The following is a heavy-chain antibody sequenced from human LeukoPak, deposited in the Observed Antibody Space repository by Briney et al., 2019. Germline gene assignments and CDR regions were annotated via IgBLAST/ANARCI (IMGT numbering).Heavy chain of an antibody. J-gene: IGHJ4*02. CDR3: TTYGSGRKFDY. Sequence: GGSLRLSCAASGFSFSDAWMSWVRQIPGKGLEWVGRIESKTDGGTTDYAAPVKGRFTISRDDSPTTLYLQMNSLKSEATAVYYCTTYGSGRKFDYWGQGILVTVSS. CDR2: IESKTDGGTT. CDR1: GFSFSDAW. V-gene: IGHV3-15*04. D-gene: IGHD3-10*01.